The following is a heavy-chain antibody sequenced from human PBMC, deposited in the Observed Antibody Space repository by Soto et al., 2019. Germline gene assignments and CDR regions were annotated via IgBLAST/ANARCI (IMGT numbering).Heavy chain of an antibody. CDR2: ISYDGSNK. CDR3: ARDKGVVGAFDI. V-gene: IGHV3-30-3*01. D-gene: IGHD2-15*01. CDR1: GFTFSSYA. Sequence: QVQLVESGGGVVQPGRSLRLSCAASGFTFSSYAMHWVRQAPGKGLEWVAVISYDGSNKYYADSVKGRFTISRDNSKNTLYLQMNSLRAEDTAVYYCARDKGVVGAFDIWGQGTMVTVSS. J-gene: IGHJ3*02.